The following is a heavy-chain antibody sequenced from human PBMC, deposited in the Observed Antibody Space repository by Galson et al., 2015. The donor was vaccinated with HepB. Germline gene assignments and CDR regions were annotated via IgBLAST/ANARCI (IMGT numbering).Heavy chain of an antibody. Sequence: SVKVSCKASGYTFTGYYMHWVRQAPGQGLEWMGWINPNSGGTNYAQKFQGRVTMTRDTSISTAYMELSRLRSDDTAVYYCARVVQLLPERGLIVGVSGPFDYWGQGTLVTVSS. CDR1: GYTFTGYY. CDR3: ARVVQLLPERGLIVGVSGPFDY. CDR2: INPNSGGT. D-gene: IGHD2-2*01. J-gene: IGHJ4*02. V-gene: IGHV1-2*02.